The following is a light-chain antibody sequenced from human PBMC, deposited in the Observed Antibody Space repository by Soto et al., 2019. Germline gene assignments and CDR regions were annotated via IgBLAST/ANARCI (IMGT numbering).Light chain of an antibody. CDR3: QQYDISPQT. J-gene: IGKJ1*01. CDR1: QSVSSSY. Sequence: EIVLTQSPGTLSLSPGERATLSCRASQSVSSSYLAWYQQKPGQAPRLLIYGASSRATGIPDRFSGSGSGTDFTLTISRLEPEDFAVYYCQQYDISPQTFGQGTQVEIK. CDR2: GAS. V-gene: IGKV3-20*01.